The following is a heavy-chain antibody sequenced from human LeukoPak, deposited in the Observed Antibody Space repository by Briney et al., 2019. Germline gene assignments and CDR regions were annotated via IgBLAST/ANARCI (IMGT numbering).Heavy chain of an antibody. CDR3: ATSYYYDSSGYYYYFDY. CDR2: ISASGGIT. Sequence: GGSLRLSCSSSGFTFNDYAMNWVRQAPGKGLEWVSAISASGGITHYADSVKGRFTISRDNSKDTLYLQMSSLSAEDTAVYYCATSYYYDSSGYYYYFDYWGQGTLVTVSS. V-gene: IGHV3-23*01. CDR1: GFTFNDYA. J-gene: IGHJ4*02. D-gene: IGHD3-22*01.